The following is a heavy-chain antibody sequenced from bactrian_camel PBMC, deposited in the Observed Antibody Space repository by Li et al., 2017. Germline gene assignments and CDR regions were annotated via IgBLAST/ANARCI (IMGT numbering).Heavy chain of an antibody. J-gene: IGHJ4*01. D-gene: IGHD3*01. V-gene: IGHV3S54*01. CDR1: GTDGTFSAHS. CDR2: IWTDGNRT. Sequence: HVQLVESGGGSVQAGGSLRLTCTVSGTDGTFSAHSIGWFRQVPGKEREGVAIIWTDGNRTHYADSVKGRFTDSEDNAKKMLYLQMNNLKPEDTAMYYCAACSNPFFGQGTQVTVS.